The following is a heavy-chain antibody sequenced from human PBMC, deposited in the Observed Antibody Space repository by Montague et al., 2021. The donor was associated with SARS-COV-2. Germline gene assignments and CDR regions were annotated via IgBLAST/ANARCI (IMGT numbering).Heavy chain of an antibody. CDR2: ISTSGTFP. V-gene: IGHV3-48*03. CDR1: GFDFTSSE. D-gene: IGHD5-18*01. Sequence: SLRLSCAASGFDFTSSEINWVRQAPGKGLEWVSYISTSGTFPSYMDSVEGRFAISRDNAKKSLYLQMDSLRAEDTAVYFCAREAEGYSHGYPYWYFDLWGRGTLVTVSS. J-gene: IGHJ2*01. CDR3: AREAEGYSHGYPYWYFDL.